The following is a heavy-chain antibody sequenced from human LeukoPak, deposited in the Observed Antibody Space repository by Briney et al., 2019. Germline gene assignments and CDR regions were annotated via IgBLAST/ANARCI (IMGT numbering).Heavy chain of an antibody. CDR3: AGGGDGYNRFDY. V-gene: IGHV1-69*13. CDR1: EYNFRHYG. D-gene: IGHD5-24*01. CDR2: IIPIFGTA. J-gene: IGHJ4*02. Sequence: ASVKVSCKASEYNFRHYGFTWVRQAPGQGLEWMGGIIPIFGTANYAQKFQGRVTITADESTSTAYMELSSLRSEDTAVYYCAGGGDGYNRFDYWGQGTLVTVSS.